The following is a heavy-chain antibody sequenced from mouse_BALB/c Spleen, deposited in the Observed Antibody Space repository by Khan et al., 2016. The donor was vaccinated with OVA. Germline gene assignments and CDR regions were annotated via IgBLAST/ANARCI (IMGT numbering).Heavy chain of an antibody. Sequence: QVQLKEPGAELMKPGASVKISCKATGYTFSSYWIEWVKQRLGHGLEWIGEILPGRGNINYNEKFKGKATFTADTSSKIAYMQLNGLTSEDSAVYYCTSGAGTTYGMDYWGQGTSVTVSS. D-gene: IGHD4-1*01. CDR1: GYTFSSYW. CDR3: TSGAGTTYGMDY. V-gene: IGHV1-9*01. J-gene: IGHJ4*01. CDR2: ILPGRGNI.